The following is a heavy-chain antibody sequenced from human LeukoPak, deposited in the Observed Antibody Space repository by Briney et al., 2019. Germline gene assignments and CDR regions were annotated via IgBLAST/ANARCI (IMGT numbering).Heavy chain of an antibody. CDR3: ARGEQQLVLPLDY. D-gene: IGHD6-13*01. V-gene: IGHV3-33*01. CDR1: GFTFSSYG. Sequence: GGSLRLSCAASGFTFSSYGMHWVRQAPGKGLEWVAVIWYDGSNKYYADSVKGRFTISRDNSKNTLYLQMNSLRAEDTAVYYCARGEQQLVLPLDYWGQGTLVTVSS. J-gene: IGHJ4*02. CDR2: IWYDGSNK.